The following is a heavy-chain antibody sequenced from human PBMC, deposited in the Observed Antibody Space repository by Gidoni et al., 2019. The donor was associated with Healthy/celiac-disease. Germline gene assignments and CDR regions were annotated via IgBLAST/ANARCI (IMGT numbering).Heavy chain of an antibody. D-gene: IGHD3-10*01. CDR2: ISSNGGST. V-gene: IGHV3-64*01. J-gene: IGHJ3*02. Sequence: EVQLVESGGGLVQPGGSLRLSCAASGFTFSSYAMHWVRQAPGKGLEYVSAISSNGGSTYYANSVKGRFTISRDNSKNTLSLQMGSLRAEDMAVYYCARGKTPHAFDIWGQGTMVTVSS. CDR1: GFTFSSYA. CDR3: ARGKTPHAFDI.